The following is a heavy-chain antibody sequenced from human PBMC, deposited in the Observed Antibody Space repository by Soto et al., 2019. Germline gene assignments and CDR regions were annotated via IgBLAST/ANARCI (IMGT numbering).Heavy chain of an antibody. J-gene: IGHJ5*02. Sequence: SGPTLVNPTQTLTLTCTFSGFSPSTSGVGVGWIRQPPGKALEWLAIIYWDDDKRYSPSLKSRLIITKDASKKQVVVTMTNMDPVDTATYYCARGVRSCSSNSCPNWFDPWGQGTLVTSPQ. V-gene: IGHV2-5*02. D-gene: IGHD2-2*01. CDR2: IYWDDDK. CDR1: GFSPSTSGVG. CDR3: ARGVRSCSSNSCPNWFDP.